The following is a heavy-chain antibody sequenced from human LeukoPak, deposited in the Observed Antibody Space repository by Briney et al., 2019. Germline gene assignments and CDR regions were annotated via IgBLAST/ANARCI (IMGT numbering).Heavy chain of an antibody. J-gene: IGHJ4*02. CDR3: ARKDGLQGDFDY. Sequence: PGGSLRLSCAASGFTFSSYAMSWVRQAPGKGLEWVSAISGSGGSTYYADSVKGRFTISRDNSKNTLYLQMNSLRAEDTAVYYCARKDGLQGDFDYWGQGTLVTVSS. D-gene: IGHD4-11*01. CDR1: GFTFSSYA. CDR2: ISGSGGST. V-gene: IGHV3-23*01.